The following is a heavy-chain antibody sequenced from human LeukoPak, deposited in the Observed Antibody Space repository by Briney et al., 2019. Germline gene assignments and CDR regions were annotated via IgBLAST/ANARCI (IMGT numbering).Heavy chain of an antibody. CDR3: AKGLDYYGSGSHLYNWFDP. CDR1: GFTLSGYT. Sequence: GGSLRLSCAASGFTLSGYTMNWVRQAPGKGLEWVANIKQDGREKNYVDSVKGRFTIPRDNAKNSLYLEMNSLRAEDTAVYYCAKGLDYYGSGSHLYNWFDPWGQGTLVTVSS. V-gene: IGHV3-7*01. D-gene: IGHD3-10*01. J-gene: IGHJ5*02. CDR2: IKQDGREK.